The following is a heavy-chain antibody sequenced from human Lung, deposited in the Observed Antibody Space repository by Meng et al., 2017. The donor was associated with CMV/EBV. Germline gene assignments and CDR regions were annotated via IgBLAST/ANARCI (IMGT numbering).Heavy chain of an antibody. CDR2: IYPSDSDT. J-gene: IGHJ4*02. D-gene: IGHD3-10*01. Sequence: KGSGYRFTSYWIGWVRQMPGKGPEWIEIIYPSDSDTRYSPSFQGQVTISADKSISTAYLQWSSLKAPDTAMYYCARFYGSGSYHDYWGQGTLVTVSS. V-gene: IGHV5-51*01. CDR1: GYRFTSYW. CDR3: ARFYGSGSYHDY.